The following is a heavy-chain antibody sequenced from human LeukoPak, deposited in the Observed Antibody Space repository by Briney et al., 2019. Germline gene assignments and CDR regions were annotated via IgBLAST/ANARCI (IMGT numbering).Heavy chain of an antibody. CDR2: IYSDNT. CDR1: GFTVSSNS. V-gene: IGHV3-53*01. CDR3: ARDFYCSSTSCDRNYYYYYYMDV. Sequence: PGGSLRLSCTVSGFTVSSNSMSWVRQAPGEGLEWVSFIYSDNTHYSDSVKGRFTIYRDNAKNSLYLQMISLRAEDTAVYYCARDFYCSSTSCDRNYYYYYYMDVWGKGTTVTVSS. D-gene: IGHD2-2*01. J-gene: IGHJ6*03.